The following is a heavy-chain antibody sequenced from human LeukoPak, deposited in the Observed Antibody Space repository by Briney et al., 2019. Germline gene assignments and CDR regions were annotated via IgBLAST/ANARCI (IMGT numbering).Heavy chain of an antibody. CDR2: IYYSGST. V-gene: IGHV4-59*01. CDR1: GGSISSYY. J-gene: IGHJ5*02. D-gene: IGHD3-10*02. CDR3: AREGVGVTMFSNWFDP. Sequence: SETLSLTCTVSGGSISSYYWSWIRQPPGKGLEWIGYIYYSGSTNYNPSLKSRVTISVDTSKNQFSLKLSSVTAADTAVYYCAREGVGVTMFSNWFDPWGQGTLVTVSS.